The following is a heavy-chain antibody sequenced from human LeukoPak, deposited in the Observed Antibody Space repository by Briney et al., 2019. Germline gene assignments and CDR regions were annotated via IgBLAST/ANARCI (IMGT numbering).Heavy chain of an antibody. CDR1: GGSFSGYY. J-gene: IGHJ4*02. V-gene: IGHV4-34*01. D-gene: IGHD3-16*01. CDR2: IYYSGST. CDR3: ARQGYDYVWGRGAFDY. Sequence: SETLSLTCAVYGGSFSGYYWSWIRQPPGEGLEWIGSIYYSGSTYYNPSLKSRVTISVDTSKNQFSLKLSSVTAADTAVYYCARQGYDYVWGRGAFDYWGQGTLVTVSS.